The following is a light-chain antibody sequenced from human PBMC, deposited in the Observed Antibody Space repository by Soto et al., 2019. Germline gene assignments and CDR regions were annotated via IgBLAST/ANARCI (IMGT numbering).Light chain of an antibody. CDR1: QSVSNY. V-gene: IGKV3-11*01. CDR2: DTS. CDR3: QQRSKFLWT. J-gene: IGKJ1*01. Sequence: EIVLTQSPATLSLSPGERATLSCRASQSVSNYLAWYQHKPGQAPRLLMYDTSNTAPGIPDRFSGSGSGTDFTLTINSIEPEEFAGYFCQQRSKFLWTFGQGTKVEI.